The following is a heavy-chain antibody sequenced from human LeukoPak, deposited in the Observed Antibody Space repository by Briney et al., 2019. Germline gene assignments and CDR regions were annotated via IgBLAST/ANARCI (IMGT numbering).Heavy chain of an antibody. J-gene: IGHJ4*02. CDR3: ASQERGSTWYNNHDC. CDR1: GYSFTNYW. D-gene: IGHD6-13*01. Sequence: GESLKISCKGSGYSFTNYWISWVRQMPGKGLEWMGRIDPSDSYAHYSPSFQGHVTISADKSISAAYLHWSSLKASDTAMYYCASQERGSTWYNNHDCWGQGTLVTVSS. V-gene: IGHV5-10-1*01. CDR2: IDPSDSYA.